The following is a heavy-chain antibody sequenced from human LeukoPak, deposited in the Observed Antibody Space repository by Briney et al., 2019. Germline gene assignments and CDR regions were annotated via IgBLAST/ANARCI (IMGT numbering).Heavy chain of an antibody. J-gene: IGHJ3*02. D-gene: IGHD5-18*01. CDR2: TRYDGSDK. CDR1: GFTFSCYA. Sequence: GVSLRLSCAASGFTFSCYAMHWVRQAPAKGLEWVTFTRYDGSDKYYADSVKGRFTISRDNSKDTLYLQMNSLRPEDTAVYYCARNKGYNYDPNAFDIWGQGTMVTVSS. V-gene: IGHV3-30*02. CDR3: ARNKGYNYDPNAFDI.